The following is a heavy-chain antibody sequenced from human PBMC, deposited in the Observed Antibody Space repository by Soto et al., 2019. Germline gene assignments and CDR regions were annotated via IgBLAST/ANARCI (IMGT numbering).Heavy chain of an antibody. V-gene: IGHV1-2*02. CDR2: INPNSGGT. D-gene: IGHD3-9*01. CDR1: GYTFTGYY. CDR3: ARASGWRYFDWLLSITYFDY. J-gene: IGHJ4*02. Sequence: ASVKVSGKASGYTFTGYYMHWVRQAPGQGLEWMGWINPNSGGTNYAQKFQGRVTMTRDTSISTAYMELSRLRSDDTAVYYCARASGWRYFDWLLSITYFDYWGQGTLVTVSS.